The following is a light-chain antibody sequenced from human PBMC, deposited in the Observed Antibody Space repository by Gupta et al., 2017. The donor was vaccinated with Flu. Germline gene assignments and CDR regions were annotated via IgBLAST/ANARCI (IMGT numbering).Light chain of an antibody. Sequence: GDRVTITCRASQGISSYLAWYQQKPGKAPKLLIYAASTLQSGVPSRFSGSGSGTDFTLTISCLQSEDFATYYCQQYYSYPITFGQGTRLEIK. CDR1: QGISSY. J-gene: IGKJ5*01. CDR3: QQYYSYPIT. CDR2: AAS. V-gene: IGKV1-8*01.